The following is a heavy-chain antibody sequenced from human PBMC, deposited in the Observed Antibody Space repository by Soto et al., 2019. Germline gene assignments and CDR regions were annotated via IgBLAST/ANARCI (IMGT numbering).Heavy chain of an antibody. CDR2: VKRKVDGGTT. CDR1: RFTFSETW. Sequence: GGSLRLACAASRFTFSETWMNWVRQAPGKGLEWVGRVKRKVDGGTTEYAAPVKGRFTISRDDSKTAVYLQMNSLESEDTAVYYYTVDLLRSTGRAHVFWGQGILGTGS. CDR3: TVDLLRSTGRAHVF. J-gene: IGHJ4*02. D-gene: IGHD2-8*02. V-gene: IGHV3-15*01.